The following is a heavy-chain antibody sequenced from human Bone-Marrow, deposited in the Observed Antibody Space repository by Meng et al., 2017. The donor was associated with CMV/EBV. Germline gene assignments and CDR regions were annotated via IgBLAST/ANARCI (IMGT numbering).Heavy chain of an antibody. Sequence: FSRYGMHWVRQAPGKGVDWVAVIWYDGSNKYYADSVKGRFTISRDNSKNTLYLQMNSLRAEDTAVYYCARDGGYCSGGSCYDSSYFDYWGQGTLVTVSS. J-gene: IGHJ4*02. CDR2: IWYDGSNK. CDR3: ARDGGYCSGGSCYDSSYFDY. D-gene: IGHD2-15*01. V-gene: IGHV3-33*01. CDR1: FSRYG.